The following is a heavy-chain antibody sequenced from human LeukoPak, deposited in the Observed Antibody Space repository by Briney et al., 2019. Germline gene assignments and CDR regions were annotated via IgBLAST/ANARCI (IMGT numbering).Heavy chain of an antibody. CDR3: ARGPNWGTDY. CDR1: GGTFSSYA. V-gene: IGHV1-69*05. Sequence: GASVKVSCKASGGTFSSYAISWVRQAPGQGLEWMGGIIPIFGTANYAQKFQGRVTMTRNTSISTAYMELSSLRSEDTAVYYCARGPNWGTDYWGQGTLVTVSS. J-gene: IGHJ4*02. D-gene: IGHD7-27*01. CDR2: IIPIFGTA.